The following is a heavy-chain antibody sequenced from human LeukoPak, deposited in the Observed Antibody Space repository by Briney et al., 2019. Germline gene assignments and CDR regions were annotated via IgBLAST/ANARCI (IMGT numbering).Heavy chain of an antibody. D-gene: IGHD3-10*01. Sequence: SETLSLTCTVSGGSISSSSYYWGWIRQPPGKGLEWIGSIYYSGSTYYNPSLKSRVTISVDTSKNQFSLKLSSVTAADTAVYYCARDPPDIRGYYFDYLGQGTLVTVSS. V-gene: IGHV4-39*07. CDR3: ARDPPDIRGYYFDY. CDR2: IYYSGST. CDR1: GGSISSSSYY. J-gene: IGHJ4*02.